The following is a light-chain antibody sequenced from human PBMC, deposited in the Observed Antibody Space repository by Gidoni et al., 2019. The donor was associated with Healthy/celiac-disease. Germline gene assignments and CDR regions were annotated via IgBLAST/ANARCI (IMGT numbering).Light chain of an antibody. V-gene: IGKV1-39*01. CDR3: QQSYSTLWT. CDR2: AAS. CDR1: QSISIY. Sequence: DIQMTQSPSSLSASVGDRVTITCRASQSISIYLNWYQQKPGKAPKLLIYAASSLQSGVPSRFSGSGSGTDFTLTISSLQPEDFATYYCQQSYSTLWTFXQXTKVEIK. J-gene: IGKJ1*01.